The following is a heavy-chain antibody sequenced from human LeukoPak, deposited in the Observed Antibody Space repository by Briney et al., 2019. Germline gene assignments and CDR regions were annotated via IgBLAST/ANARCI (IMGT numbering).Heavy chain of an antibody. D-gene: IGHD3-9*01. CDR3: ARDSDWDDAFDI. Sequence: GGSLRLSCAASGFTFSSYSMNWVRQAPGKGLEWVSSTSSSSSYIYYADSVKGRFTISRDNAKNSLYLQMNSLRAEDTAVYYCARDSDWDDAFDIWGQGTMVTVSS. CDR2: TSSSSSYI. J-gene: IGHJ3*02. V-gene: IGHV3-21*01. CDR1: GFTFSSYS.